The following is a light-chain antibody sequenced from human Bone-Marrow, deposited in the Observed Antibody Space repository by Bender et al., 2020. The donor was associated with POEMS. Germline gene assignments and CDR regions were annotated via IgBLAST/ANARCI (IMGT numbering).Light chain of an antibody. J-gene: IGLJ1*01. V-gene: IGLV2-23*01. CDR2: DDT. CDR1: SSDVGTYNL. Sequence: QSALTQPASVSASPGQSITLSCTGTSSDVGTYNLVSWYQHHPDNVPKLIIYDDTKRPSGVSIRFSASKSGNTASLTISGLQAEDEADYYCFSNVGSRASYVFGTGTKVTVL. CDR3: FSNVGSRASYV.